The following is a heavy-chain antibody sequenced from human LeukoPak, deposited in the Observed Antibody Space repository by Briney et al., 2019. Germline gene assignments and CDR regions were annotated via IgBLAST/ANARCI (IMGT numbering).Heavy chain of an antibody. CDR3: ARLKRGYCSDGSCCPLYWFVDL. CDR2: IDDSGST. Sequence: PSETLSLTCSVSGGPIDRRSYPWGWIRQPPGKGLGYIGSIDDSGSTFYDPSLKSQVSISVDTSDNQFSLGLSSVTAAETAVYYCARLKRGYCSDGSCCPLYWFVDLWGRGTLVAVAS. D-gene: IGHD2-15*01. CDR1: GGPIDRRSYP. J-gene: IGHJ2*01. V-gene: IGHV4-39*01.